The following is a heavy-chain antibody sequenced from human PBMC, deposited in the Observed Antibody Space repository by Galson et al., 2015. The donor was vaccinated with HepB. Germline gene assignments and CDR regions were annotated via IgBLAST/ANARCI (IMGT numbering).Heavy chain of an antibody. Sequence: SVKVSCKASGYTFNDYDLIWVRQAPGQGLEGMGWRNPSSGTTGYGKEFQGRVTMTRDASISTAYMELSSLRSQDTAVYFCARKNSSVGLDYWGQGTLVTVSS. CDR3: ARKNSSVGLDY. V-gene: IGHV1-8*02. CDR1: GYTFNDYD. CDR2: RNPSSGTT. J-gene: IGHJ4*01. D-gene: IGHD2/OR15-2a*01.